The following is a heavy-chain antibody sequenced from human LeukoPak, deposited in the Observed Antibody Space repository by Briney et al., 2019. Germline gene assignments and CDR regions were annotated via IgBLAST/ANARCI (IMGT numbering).Heavy chain of an antibody. V-gene: IGHV3-9*01. CDR3: AKDVGPWQLAHFDY. J-gene: IGHJ4*02. D-gene: IGHD6-6*01. CDR2: INWNGGSI. CDR1: GFTFDDYA. Sequence: PGGSLRLSCAASGFTFDDYAMHWVRQAPGKGLEWVSGINWNGGSIGCADSVKGRFTISRDNAKNSLYLQMNSLRAEDTALYYCAKDVGPWQLAHFDYWGQGTLVTVSS.